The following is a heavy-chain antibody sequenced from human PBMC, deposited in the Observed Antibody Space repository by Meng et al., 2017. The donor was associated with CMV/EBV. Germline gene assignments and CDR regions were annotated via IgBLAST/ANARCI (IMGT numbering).Heavy chain of an antibody. CDR1: GFTFSSYS. J-gene: IGHJ6*02. CDR2: ISSSSSYI. V-gene: IGHV3-21*01. Sequence: GGSLRLSCAASGFTFSSYSMNWVRQAPGKGLEWVSSISSSSSYIYYADSVKGRFTISRDNAKNSLYLQMNSLRAEDTAVYYCARESVAAPPAGYGMDVWGQGTMVTVSS. CDR3: ARESVAAPPAGYGMDV. D-gene: IGHD6-6*01.